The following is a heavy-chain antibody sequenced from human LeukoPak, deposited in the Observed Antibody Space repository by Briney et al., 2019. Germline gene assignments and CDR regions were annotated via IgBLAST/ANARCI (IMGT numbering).Heavy chain of an antibody. V-gene: IGHV3-66*01. CDR3: ARELGILTGFL. CDR2: IFTDGST. J-gene: IGHJ3*01. Sequence: GGSLRLSCAASGFTVSFNYMSWVRQAPGKGLEWVSVIFTDGSTYYAESVRGRFSISRDNSKNTVYLQMNSLRAEDTAVYYCARELGILTGFLWGQGTMVTVSS. CDR1: GFTVSFNY. D-gene: IGHD3-9*01.